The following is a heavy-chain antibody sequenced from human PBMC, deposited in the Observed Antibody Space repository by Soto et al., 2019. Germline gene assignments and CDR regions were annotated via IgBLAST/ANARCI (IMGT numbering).Heavy chain of an antibody. Sequence: QVPLVQSGAEVKKPGASVKVSCKASGYTFTSYGISWVRQAPGQGLEWMGWISAYNGNTNYAQKLQGRVTMTTDTSTSTAYMELRSLRSDDTAVYYCARDHQRRGVSRYFDWLSRFDYWGQGTLVTVSS. V-gene: IGHV1-18*01. J-gene: IGHJ4*02. CDR3: ARDHQRRGVSRYFDWLSRFDY. CDR1: GYTFTSYG. D-gene: IGHD3-9*01. CDR2: ISAYNGNT.